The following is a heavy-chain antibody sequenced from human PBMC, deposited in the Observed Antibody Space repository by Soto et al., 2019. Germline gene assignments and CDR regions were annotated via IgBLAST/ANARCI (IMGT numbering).Heavy chain of an antibody. V-gene: IGHV3-23*01. CDR1: GFTFSSYA. J-gene: IGHJ3*02. CDR2: ISGSGGST. Sequence: GGSLRLSCAASGFTFSSYAMSWVRQAPGKGLEWVSAISGSGGSTYYADSVKGRFTISRDNSKNTLFLQMNSLRAEDTAVYYCAKDFLGYCSSTSCYQSPTSDAFDIWGQGTMVTVSS. CDR3: AKDFLGYCSSTSCYQSPTSDAFDI. D-gene: IGHD2-2*01.